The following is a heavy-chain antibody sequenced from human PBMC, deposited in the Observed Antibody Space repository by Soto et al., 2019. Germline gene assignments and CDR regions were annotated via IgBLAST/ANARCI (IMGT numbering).Heavy chain of an antibody. D-gene: IGHD3-10*01. Sequence: GGSLRLSCAASGFSFSTYAMHWVRQAPGKGLEWVAVISNDESSKYYADSEQGRFTISRDNSKNTLYLQMNSLRDEDTAIYYCARDRTGEDPGGWFDPWGQGTLVTVSS. J-gene: IGHJ5*02. CDR3: ARDRTGEDPGGWFDP. V-gene: IGHV3-30*04. CDR2: ISNDESSK. CDR1: GFSFSTYA.